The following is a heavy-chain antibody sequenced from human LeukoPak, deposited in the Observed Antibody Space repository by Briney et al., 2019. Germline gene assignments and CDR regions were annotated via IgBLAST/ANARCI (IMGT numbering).Heavy chain of an antibody. CDR1: GFTFSSYG. D-gene: IGHD3-10*02. Sequence: GGSLRLSCAASGFTFSSYGMHWVRQAPGKGLEWVAVISYDGSNKYYADSVKGRFTISRDNSKNTLYLQMNSLRAEDTAAYYCAKDLRSEYHFDYWGQGTLVTVSS. CDR2: ISYDGSNK. CDR3: AKDLRSEYHFDY. J-gene: IGHJ4*02. V-gene: IGHV3-30*18.